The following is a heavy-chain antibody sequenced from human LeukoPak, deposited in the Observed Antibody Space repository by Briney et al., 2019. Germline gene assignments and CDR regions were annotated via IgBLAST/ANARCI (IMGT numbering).Heavy chain of an antibody. CDR3: ARHPGIAARQVDY. J-gene: IGHJ4*02. CDR2: IYPGDSDT. CDR1: GYSFTSYW. V-gene: IGHV5-51*01. D-gene: IGHD6-6*01. Sequence: GESLKVSCKGAGYSFTSYWIGWVRQMPGKGLEWMGIIYPGDSDTRDSPSFQGQVPISADKSISTAYLQWSSLKASDTAMYYCARHPGIAARQVDYWGQGTLVTVSS.